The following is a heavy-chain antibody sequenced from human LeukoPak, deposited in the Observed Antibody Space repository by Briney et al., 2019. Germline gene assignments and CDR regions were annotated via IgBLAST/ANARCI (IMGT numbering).Heavy chain of an antibody. Sequence: GESLTLSCAASGFTFIDYDMHWVRQVIGKGLEWVSAIGIRGDTHYSGSVKGRFTISRENAESSLYLQMNSLRAEDTAVYYCARGGIQVSGIDEFDYWGQGTLVTVSS. J-gene: IGHJ4*02. CDR1: GFTFIDYD. V-gene: IGHV3-13*01. CDR2: IGIRGDT. D-gene: IGHD6-19*01. CDR3: ARGGIQVSGIDEFDY.